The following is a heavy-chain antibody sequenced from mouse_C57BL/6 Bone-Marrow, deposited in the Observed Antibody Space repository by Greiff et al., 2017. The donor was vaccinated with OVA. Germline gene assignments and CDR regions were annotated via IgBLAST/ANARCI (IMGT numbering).Heavy chain of an antibody. D-gene: IGHD1-1*01. CDR1: GYAFTNYL. V-gene: IGHV1-54*01. Sequence: LVESGAELVRPGTSVKVSCKASGYAFTNYLIEWVKQRPGQGLEWIGVINPGSGGTNYNEKFKGKATLTADKSSSTAYMQLSSLTSEDSAVYFCARKDTTPRYFDVWGTGTTVTVSS. CDR3: ARKDTTPRYFDV. J-gene: IGHJ1*03. CDR2: INPGSGGT.